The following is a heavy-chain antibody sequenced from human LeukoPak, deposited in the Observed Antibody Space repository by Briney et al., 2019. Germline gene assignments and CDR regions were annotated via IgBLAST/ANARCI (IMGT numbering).Heavy chain of an antibody. Sequence: GGSLRLSYSASGFTFSRCGMHWVRQAPGKGLEFVSAISSDGVATRYADSVRGRFTISRDDSKNMLYLQMSSLRPEDAAVYYCVKDLDGSHTFDYWGQGTLVTVSS. CDR2: ISSDGVAT. CDR3: VKDLDGSHTFDY. CDR1: GFTFSRCG. V-gene: IGHV3-64D*06. J-gene: IGHJ4*02. D-gene: IGHD1-26*01.